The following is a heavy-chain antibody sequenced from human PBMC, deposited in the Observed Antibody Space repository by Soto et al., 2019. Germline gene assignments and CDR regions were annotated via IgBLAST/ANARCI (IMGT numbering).Heavy chain of an antibody. D-gene: IGHD5-12*01. CDR2: IYYSGST. J-gene: IGHJ4*02. CDR3: ARVTMGYIVATTYAFDY. V-gene: IGHV4-31*03. Sequence: SETLSLTCTVSGGSISSGGYYWSWIRQHPGKGLGWIGYIYYSGSTYYNPSLKSRVTISVDTSKNQFSLKLSSVTAADTAVYYCARVTMGYIVATTYAFDYWGQGTLVTRLL. CDR1: GGSISSGGYY.